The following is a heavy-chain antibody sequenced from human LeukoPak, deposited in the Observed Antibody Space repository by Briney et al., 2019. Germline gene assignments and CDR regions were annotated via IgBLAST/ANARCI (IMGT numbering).Heavy chain of an antibody. J-gene: IGHJ5*02. CDR3: ARGSDGSGNSYRNWFDP. CDR2: INHDGSP. V-gene: IGHV4-34*01. Sequence: SETLSLTCAVYGGAFSGYYWSWVRQPPGKGLEWIGEINHDGSPNCNPSLRSRVTISVDTSKNQFSLKLSPVTAADTAVYYCARGSDGSGNSYRNWFDPWGQGTLVTVSS. D-gene: IGHD3-10*01. CDR1: GGAFSGYY.